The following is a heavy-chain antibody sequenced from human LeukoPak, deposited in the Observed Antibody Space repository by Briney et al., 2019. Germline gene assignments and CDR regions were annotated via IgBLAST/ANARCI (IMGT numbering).Heavy chain of an antibody. D-gene: IGHD5-12*01. Sequence: GASVKVSCKASGYTFTGYYMHWVRQAPGQGLEWMGRINPNSGGTNYAQKFQGRVTMTRDTSISTAYMELSRLRSEDTAVYYCATGRVATTLVYYGMDVWGQGTTVTVSS. CDR1: GYTFTGYY. V-gene: IGHV1-2*06. J-gene: IGHJ6*02. CDR3: ATGRVATTLVYYGMDV. CDR2: INPNSGGT.